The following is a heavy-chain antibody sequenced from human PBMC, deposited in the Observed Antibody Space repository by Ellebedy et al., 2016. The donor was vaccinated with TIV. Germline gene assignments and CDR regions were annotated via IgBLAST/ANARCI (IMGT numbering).Heavy chain of an antibody. J-gene: IGHJ4*02. CDR2: IWYDGTKK. CDR3: ARDPGIAVAGTVPPNIGFDL. CDR1: GFTFSIYG. D-gene: IGHD6-19*01. Sequence: GGSLRLSCAASGFTFSIYGMQWVRQAPGKGLEWVALIWYDGTKKFYAESVKGRFTISRDNSKNTLYLQMNSLRAEDTAVYHGARDPGIAVAGTVPPNIGFDLWGQGTLLTVSS. V-gene: IGHV3-33*01.